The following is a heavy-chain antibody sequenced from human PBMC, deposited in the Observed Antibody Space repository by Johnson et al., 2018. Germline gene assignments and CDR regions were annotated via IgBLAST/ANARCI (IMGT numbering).Heavy chain of an antibody. D-gene: IGHD6-6*01. CDR2: IYPGDSDI. J-gene: IGHJ4*02. Sequence: EVQLVETGAEVKKXGESLKISCKGSGYSFTNYWIGWVRQMPGKGLAWMGIIYPGDSDIRYSPSFQGQVTMSADKSINTAYLQWSSLKASDTAMYYCARRGGYSSSWIYAYWGQGTLVTVSS. CDR1: GYSFTNYW. CDR3: ARRGGYSSSWIYAY. V-gene: IGHV5-51*01.